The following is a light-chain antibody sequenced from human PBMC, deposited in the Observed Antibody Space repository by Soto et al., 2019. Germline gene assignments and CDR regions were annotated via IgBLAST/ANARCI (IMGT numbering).Light chain of an antibody. CDR3: QTWGTGIHVV. CDR1: SGHSSYA. Sequence: QPVLTQSPSASASLGASVKLTCTLSSGHSSYAIAWHQQQPEKGPRYLMKLNSDGSYSKGDGIPDRFSGSSSGAERYLTISSLQSEAEADYYCQTWGTGIHVVFGGGTKLTVL. J-gene: IGLJ2*01. CDR2: LNSDGSY. V-gene: IGLV4-69*01.